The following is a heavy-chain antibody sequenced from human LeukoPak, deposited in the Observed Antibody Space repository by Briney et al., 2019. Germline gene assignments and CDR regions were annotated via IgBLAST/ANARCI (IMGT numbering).Heavy chain of an antibody. Sequence: SETLSLTCTVSGGSISIYYWTWVRQPPGKGLEWIAYIHDSGTTSYSPSLESRVTISLDTSNNQFSLRLSSVTAADTAVYYCARESWYCSDGSCYSDFDYWGQGTLVTVSS. CDR3: ARESWYCSDGSCYSDFDY. V-gene: IGHV4-59*01. D-gene: IGHD2-15*01. J-gene: IGHJ4*02. CDR2: IHDSGTT. CDR1: GGSISIYY.